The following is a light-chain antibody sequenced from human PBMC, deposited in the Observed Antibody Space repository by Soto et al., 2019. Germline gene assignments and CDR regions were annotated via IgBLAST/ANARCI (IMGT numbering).Light chain of an antibody. CDR2: DAS. CDR1: HHINNY. V-gene: IGKV1-33*01. J-gene: IGKJ5*01. CDR3: QQYDDLLT. Sequence: GDRVTITCRASHHINNYLNWYQQKPGKAPKLQIYDASNLETGVPSRFSGSGSGTDFTFTISSLQSEDVATYYCQQYDDLLTFGQGTRLEIK.